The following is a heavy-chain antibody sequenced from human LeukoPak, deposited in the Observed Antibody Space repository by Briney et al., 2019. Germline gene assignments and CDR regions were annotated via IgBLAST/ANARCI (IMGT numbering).Heavy chain of an antibody. V-gene: IGHV4-38-2*01. D-gene: IGHD6-13*01. Sequence: SETLSLTCAVSGYSISSGYYWGWIRQPPGKGLEWIGSIYHSGSTNYNPSLKSRVTISVDTSKNQFSLKLSSVTAADTAVYYCARGLSVISSSWACYYYYMDVWGKGTTVTVSS. J-gene: IGHJ6*03. CDR2: IYHSGST. CDR3: ARGLSVISSSWACYYYYMDV. CDR1: GYSISSGYY.